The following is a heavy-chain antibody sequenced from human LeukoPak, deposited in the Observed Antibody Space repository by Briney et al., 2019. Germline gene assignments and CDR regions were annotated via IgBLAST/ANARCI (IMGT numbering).Heavy chain of an antibody. D-gene: IGHD3-22*01. CDR2: ISSSSSYI. J-gene: IGHJ3*02. Sequence: GGSLRLSCAASGFTFSSYSMNWVRQAPGKGLEWVSSISSSSSYIYYADSVKGRFTISRDNAKNSLYLQMNSLRAEDTAVYYCARDQSITMIVGDAFDIWGQGTMVTVSS. CDR1: GFTFSSYS. V-gene: IGHV3-21*01. CDR3: ARDQSITMIVGDAFDI.